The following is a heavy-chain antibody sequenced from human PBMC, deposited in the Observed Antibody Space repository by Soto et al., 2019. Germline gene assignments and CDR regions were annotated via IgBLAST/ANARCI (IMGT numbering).Heavy chain of an antibody. Sequence: ASVKVSCKASGYTFTGYYMHWVRQAPGQGLEWMGWINPNSGGTNYAQKFQGRVTMTRDTSISTAYMELGRLRSDDTAVYYCARSSEWLARRYFDYWGQGTLVTVSS. CDR1: GYTFTGYY. D-gene: IGHD6-19*01. J-gene: IGHJ4*02. CDR2: INPNSGGT. CDR3: ARSSEWLARRYFDY. V-gene: IGHV1-2*02.